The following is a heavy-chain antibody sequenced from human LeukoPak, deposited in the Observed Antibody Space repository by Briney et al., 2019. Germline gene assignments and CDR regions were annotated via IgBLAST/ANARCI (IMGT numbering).Heavy chain of an antibody. CDR3: ARGVRTYCYDSSGYNNWFDP. CDR2: IIPIFGTA. V-gene: IGHV1-69*05. D-gene: IGHD3-22*01. J-gene: IGHJ5*02. CDR1: GGTFSSYA. Sequence: ASVKVSCKASGGTFSSYAISWVRQAPGQGLEWMGGIIPIFGTANYAQKFQGRVTIITDESTSTAYMELSSLRSEDTAVYYCARGVRTYCYDSSGYNNWFDPWGQGTLVTVSS.